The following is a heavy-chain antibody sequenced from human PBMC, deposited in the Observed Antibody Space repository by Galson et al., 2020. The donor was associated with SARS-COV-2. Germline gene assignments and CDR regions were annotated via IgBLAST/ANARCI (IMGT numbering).Heavy chain of an antibody. D-gene: IGHD4-17*01. V-gene: IGHV5-10-1*01. CDR1: GYSFTSYW. Sequence: GASLKTSCKGSGYSFTSYWISWVRQMPGKGLEWMGRLDPSDSYTNYSPSFQGHVTISADKSISTAYLQWSSLQASDTAMYYCARHVQSTTVTGGRYFDLWGRGTLVTVSS. J-gene: IGHJ2*01. CDR3: ARHVQSTTVTGGRYFDL. CDR2: LDPSDSYT.